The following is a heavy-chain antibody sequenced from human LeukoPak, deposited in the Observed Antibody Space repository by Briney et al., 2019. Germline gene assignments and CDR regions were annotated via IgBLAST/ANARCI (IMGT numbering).Heavy chain of an antibody. CDR3: ARHRSNYYFDY. CDR2: IYYSGST. D-gene: IGHD1-26*01. V-gene: IGHV4-59*08. CDR1: GGSLSSYY. Sequence: SETLSLTCTVSGGSLSSYYWSWVRQPPGKGLEWIGYIYYSGSTNYNPSLKSRVTISVDTSKNQFSLKLSSVTAADTAVYYCARHRSNYYFDYWGQGTLVTVSS. J-gene: IGHJ4*02.